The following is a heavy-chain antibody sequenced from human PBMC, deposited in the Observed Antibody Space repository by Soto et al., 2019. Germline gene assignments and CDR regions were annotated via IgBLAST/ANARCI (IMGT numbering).Heavy chain of an antibody. Sequence: ASVKVSCKASGYTFTSYGISWVRQAPGQGLEWMGWISAYNGNTNYAQKLQGRVTMTTDTSKSTAYMELRSLRSDDTAVYYCALIAVAGSRDYWGQGTLVTVSS. CDR1: GYTFTSYG. J-gene: IGHJ4*02. V-gene: IGHV1-18*04. CDR3: ALIAVAGSRDY. D-gene: IGHD6-19*01. CDR2: ISAYNGNT.